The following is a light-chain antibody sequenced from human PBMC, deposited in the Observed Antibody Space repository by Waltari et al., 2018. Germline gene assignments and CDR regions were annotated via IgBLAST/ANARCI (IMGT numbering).Light chain of an antibody. CDR3: LQYNSNPFT. CDR1: QGISTY. J-gene: IGKJ3*01. CDR2: AAS. V-gene: IGKV1-17*01. Sequence: DIQMTQSPSSLSASAGHRVTITCRASQGISTYLNWYQQNPGKAPKRLIYAASSLESGVPSRFSGSGSGTDFTLTISSLQPEDFATYYCLQYNSNPFTFGPGTKLDIK.